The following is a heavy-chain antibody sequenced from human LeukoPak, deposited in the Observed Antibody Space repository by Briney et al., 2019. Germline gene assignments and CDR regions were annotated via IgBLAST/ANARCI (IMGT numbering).Heavy chain of an antibody. J-gene: IGHJ4*02. CDR1: GGSISSGSYY. CDR2: MYTSGST. D-gene: IGHD3-16*01. V-gene: IGHV4-61*02. Sequence: SETLSLTCTVSGGSISSGSYYWSWIRQPAGKGLEWLGRMYTSGSTSYNPPLKSRVTISVDTSKNQFSLKLTSVTAADTAVYYCARDGGWLDYWGQGTLVTVSS. CDR3: ARDGGWLDY.